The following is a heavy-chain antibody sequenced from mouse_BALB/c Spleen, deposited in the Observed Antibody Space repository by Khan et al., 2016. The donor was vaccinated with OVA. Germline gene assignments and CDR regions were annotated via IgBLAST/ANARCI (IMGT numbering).Heavy chain of an antibody. CDR3: ARDAGRY. CDR2: INPKNGGT. CDR1: GYTFPEYT. V-gene: IGHV1-18*01. J-gene: IGHJ4*01. D-gene: IGHD3-3*01. Sequence: IQLVQSGPELVKPGASVKISCKTSGYTFPEYTVHWVKQSLGKSLDWIGVINPKNGGTAYNQKFKGKATLPVVKSSSTAYMEFRSLTSEESAVYYCARDAGRYWGQGTSVTVAS.